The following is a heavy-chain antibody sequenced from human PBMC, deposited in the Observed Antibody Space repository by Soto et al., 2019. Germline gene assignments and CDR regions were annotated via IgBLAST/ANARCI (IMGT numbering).Heavy chain of an antibody. Sequence: GASVKVSCKTSGYTFTTYYVHWVRQAPGQGLGWMGIINTSGGTTYYAQKFQGRVTMTRDTSRSTVYMELSSLRTEDTAVYYCAIPGYYFWDNSYVDYFDSWGQGTLVTVSS. V-gene: IGHV1-46*01. CDR2: INTSGGTT. J-gene: IGHJ4*02. CDR1: GYTFTTYY. CDR3: AIPGYYFWDNSYVDYFDS. D-gene: IGHD3-3*01.